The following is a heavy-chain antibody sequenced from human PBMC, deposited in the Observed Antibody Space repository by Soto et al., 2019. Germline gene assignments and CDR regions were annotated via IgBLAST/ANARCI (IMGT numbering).Heavy chain of an antibody. CDR3: ARDRSMIVVVPGY. CDR2: ISYDGSNK. D-gene: IGHD3-22*01. Sequence: QVQLVESGGGVVQPGRSLRLSCAASGFTFSSYAMHWVRQAPGKGREWVSFISYDGSNKFYADSVKGRFAISRDNSKNTVYLQMNSLRAEDTAVYYCARDRSMIVVVPGYWGQGTLVTVSS. CDR1: GFTFSSYA. J-gene: IGHJ4*02. V-gene: IGHV3-30*09.